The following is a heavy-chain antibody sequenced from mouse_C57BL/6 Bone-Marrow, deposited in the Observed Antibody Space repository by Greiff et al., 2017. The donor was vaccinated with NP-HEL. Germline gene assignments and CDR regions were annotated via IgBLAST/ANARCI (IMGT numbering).Heavy chain of an antibody. Sequence: EVMLVESGGGLVKPGGSLKLSCAASGFTFSDYGMHWVRQAPEKGLEWVAYISSGSSTIYYADTVKGRFTISRDNAKNTLFLQMTSLRSEDTAMYYCARPGLEWYFDGWGTGTTVTVSS. V-gene: IGHV5-17*01. CDR2: ISSGSSTI. D-gene: IGHD4-1*01. J-gene: IGHJ1*03. CDR1: GFTFSDYG. CDR3: ARPGLEWYFDG.